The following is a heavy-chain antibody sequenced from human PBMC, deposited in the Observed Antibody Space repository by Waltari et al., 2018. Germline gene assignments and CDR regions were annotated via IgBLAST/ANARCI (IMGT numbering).Heavy chain of an antibody. Sequence: EVQLVESGGGLVQPGGSLRLSCAASGFTFSSYWMHWVRQDPEKGLMCIARINNDGITSFADSVKGRCTISRANPKNPLYLQLSRLRIEDTAVYYCVRGGDGYGNVEYWGQGILVTVSS. CDR3: VRGGDGYGNVEY. CDR1: GFTFSSYW. CDR2: INNDGIT. D-gene: IGHD5-12*01. J-gene: IGHJ4*02. V-gene: IGHV3-74*01.